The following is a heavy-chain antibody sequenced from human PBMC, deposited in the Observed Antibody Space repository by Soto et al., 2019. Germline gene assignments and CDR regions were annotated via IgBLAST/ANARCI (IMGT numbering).Heavy chain of an antibody. CDR2: IWYDGSNK. CDR3: ARDPDDTYYYDSSDI. Sequence: QVQLVESGGGVVQPGRSLRLSCAASGFTFSSYGMHWVRQAPGKGLEWVAVIWYDGSNKYYADSVKGRFTISRDNSKNTLYLQMNSLRAEDTAVYYCARDPDDTYYYDSSDIWGQGTMVTVSS. J-gene: IGHJ3*02. CDR1: GFTFSSYG. D-gene: IGHD3-22*01. V-gene: IGHV3-33*01.